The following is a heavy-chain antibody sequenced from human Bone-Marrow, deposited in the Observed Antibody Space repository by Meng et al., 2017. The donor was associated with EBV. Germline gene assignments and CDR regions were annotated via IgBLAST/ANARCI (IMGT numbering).Heavy chain of an antibody. Sequence: QGQRQESGPGLVKPSQTLSLTCAVSDDSIHSGGYYWSWIRQPPGKGLEWIGYIYYSSSTYYTPSLKTRLTISLDTSKSQFSLKLYSVTAADTAMYYCARAGRGYGDFEYYFDYWGQGTLVTVS. J-gene: IGHJ4*02. CDR3: ARAGRGYGDFEYYFDY. D-gene: IGHD4-17*01. CDR2: IYYSSST. V-gene: IGHV4-30-4*01. CDR1: DDSIHSGGYY.